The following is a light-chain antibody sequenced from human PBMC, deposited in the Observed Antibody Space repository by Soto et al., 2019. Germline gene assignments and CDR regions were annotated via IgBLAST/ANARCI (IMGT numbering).Light chain of an antibody. CDR1: QLISSW. J-gene: IGKJ4*01. CDR2: AAS. Sequence: IQITQSPSSLSASVGDTVTITCRASQLISSWLAWYQQKPGKAPKLLIYAASNLQSGVPSRFSGSESGTEFTLTISSLQPDDCATSLCQQDSSFPLTFGGGTKVEI. CDR3: QQDSSFPLT. V-gene: IGKV1-12*01.